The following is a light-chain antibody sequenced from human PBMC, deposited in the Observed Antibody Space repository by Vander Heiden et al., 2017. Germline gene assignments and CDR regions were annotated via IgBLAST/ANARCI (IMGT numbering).Light chain of an antibody. Sequence: DIVMTQSPDPLAVSLGERATINCKSSQSVLYSSNNKNYLAWYQQKPGQPPKLLIYWASTRESGVPDRFSGSGSGTDFTLTIFSLQAEDVALYYCQQYYSTPLTFGGGTKVQIK. CDR3: QQYYSTPLT. CDR2: WAS. V-gene: IGKV4-1*01. CDR1: QSVLYSSNNKNY. J-gene: IGKJ4*01.